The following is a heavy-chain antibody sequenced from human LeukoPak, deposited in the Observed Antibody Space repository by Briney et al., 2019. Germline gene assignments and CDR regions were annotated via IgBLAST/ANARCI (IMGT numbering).Heavy chain of an antibody. Sequence: GGSLRLSCAASGFTFSSYAMHWVRQAPGKGLEWVAVISYDGSNKYYADSVEGRFTISRDNSKNTLYLQMNSLRAEDTAVYYCATGGRGYSGYDYGFDYWGQGTLVTVSS. D-gene: IGHD5-12*01. CDR2: ISYDGSNK. J-gene: IGHJ4*02. CDR1: GFTFSSYA. CDR3: ATGGRGYSGYDYGFDY. V-gene: IGHV3-30*04.